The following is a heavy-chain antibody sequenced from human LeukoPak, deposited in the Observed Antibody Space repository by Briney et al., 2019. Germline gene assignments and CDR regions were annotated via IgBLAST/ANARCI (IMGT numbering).Heavy chain of an antibody. J-gene: IGHJ4*02. V-gene: IGHV3-30*02. Sequence: GGSLRLSCAASGFTFSSYGMHWVRQAPGKGLEWVAFIRYDGSNKYYADSVKGRFTTSRDNAKNSLYLQMSSLRAEDTAVYYCARNLPAADYWGQGTLVTVSS. CDR3: ARNLPAADY. CDR1: GFTFSSYG. CDR2: IRYDGSNK. D-gene: IGHD2-2*01.